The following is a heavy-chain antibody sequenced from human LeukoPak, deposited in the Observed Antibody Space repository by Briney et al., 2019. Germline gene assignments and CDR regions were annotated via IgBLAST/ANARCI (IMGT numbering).Heavy chain of an antibody. CDR3: ARGSYYYDTTVYYAPDF. CDR1: GFTFSSYE. Sequence: GGSLRLSCAASGFTFSSYEMNWVRQAPGKGLEWVSYITGSGGDISYADSVKGQFTISRDNAKNSLYLQMNSLRAEDTAVYYCARGSYYYDTTVYYAPDFWGQGTLVTVSS. J-gene: IGHJ4*02. V-gene: IGHV3-48*03. CDR2: ITGSGGDI. D-gene: IGHD3-22*01.